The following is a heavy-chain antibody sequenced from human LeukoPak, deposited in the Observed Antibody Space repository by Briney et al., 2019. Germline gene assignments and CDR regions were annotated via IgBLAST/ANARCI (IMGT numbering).Heavy chain of an antibody. D-gene: IGHD3-10*01. CDR3: ARGGSGSYFSWLDP. J-gene: IGHJ5*02. CDR2: INPNSGGT. CDR1: GGTFSSYT. Sequence: GASVKVSCKASGGTFSSYTISWVRQAPGQGLECVGWINPNSGGTNYAQKFQGRVTMTRDTSISTAYMELSRLRSDDTAVYYCARGGSGSYFSWLDPWGQGTLVTVFS. V-gene: IGHV1-2*02.